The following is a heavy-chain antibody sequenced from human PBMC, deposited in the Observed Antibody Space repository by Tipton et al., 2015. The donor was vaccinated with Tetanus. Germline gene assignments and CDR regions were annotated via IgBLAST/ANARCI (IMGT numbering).Heavy chain of an antibody. J-gene: IGHJ4*02. Sequence: SLRLSCAASGFTFRNYWMHWVRQAPGKGLVWVSRLNGDGTSISYADSVKGRFTISRDNAKNTLYLQMNSLRAEDTAVYSCARGMAEASNCGGDCYSVYWGQGTLVTVSS. D-gene: IGHD2-21*02. CDR2: LNGDGTSI. CDR1: GFTFRNYW. V-gene: IGHV3-74*01. CDR3: ARGMAEASNCGGDCYSVY.